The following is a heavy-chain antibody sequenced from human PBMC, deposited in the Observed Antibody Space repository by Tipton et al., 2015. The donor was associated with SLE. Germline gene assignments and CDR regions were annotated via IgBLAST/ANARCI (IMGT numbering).Heavy chain of an antibody. CDR1: GGSINIYY. Sequence: TLSLTCTVSGGSINIYYWSWVRQSPGEGLEWIGYIFHSGSTNSNPSLKSRVAMSLDTSKNQFSLRLSSVSTADTAVYYCARGSDYYGCFEYWGHGVLVAVS. D-gene: IGHD3-16*01. CDR2: IFHSGST. V-gene: IGHV4-59*12. J-gene: IGHJ4*01. CDR3: ARGSDYYGCFEY.